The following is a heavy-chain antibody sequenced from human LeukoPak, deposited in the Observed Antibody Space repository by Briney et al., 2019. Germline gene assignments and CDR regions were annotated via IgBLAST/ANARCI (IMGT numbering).Heavy chain of an antibody. D-gene: IGHD4-23*01. V-gene: IGHV1-69*04. CDR1: GGTFSSYT. CDR2: IIPILDIA. CDR3: ARDPRSPVVTPRDDC. J-gene: IGHJ4*02. Sequence: ASVKVSCKASGGTFSSYTFSWVRQAPGQGLQWMGRIIPILDIADYAQKFQGRVTITADEATSTVYMELSSLRSEDTAMCYCARDPRSPVVTPRDDCWGQGTLVIVSS.